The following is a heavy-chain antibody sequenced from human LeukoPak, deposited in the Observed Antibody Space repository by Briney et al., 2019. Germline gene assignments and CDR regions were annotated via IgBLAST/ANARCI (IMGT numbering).Heavy chain of an antibody. CDR1: GGSIRSSSYY. Sequence: PSETLSLTCSVSGGSIRSSSYYWGWIRQPPGKGLEWIGEIYHSGSTNYNPSLKSRVTISVDKSKNQFSLKLSSVTAADTAVYYCVGRGSSSGTFDVWGPGTMVIVSS. V-gene: IGHV4-39*07. D-gene: IGHD6-6*01. CDR3: VGRGSSSGTFDV. CDR2: IYHSGST. J-gene: IGHJ3*01.